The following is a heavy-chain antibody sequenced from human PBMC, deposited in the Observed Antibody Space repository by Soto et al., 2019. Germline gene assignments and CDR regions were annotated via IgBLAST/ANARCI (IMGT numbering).Heavy chain of an antibody. V-gene: IGHV4-4*02. CDR2: IYHSGST. D-gene: IGHD3-22*01. CDR3: ARGSYYYDSSGYYYVGDFDY. J-gene: IGHJ4*02. CDR1: GGSISSSNW. Sequence: SETLSLTCAVSGGSISSSNWWSWVRQPPGKGLEWIGEIYHSGSTNYNPSLKSRVTISVDKSKNQFSLKLSSVTAADTAVYYCARGSYYYDSSGYYYVGDFDYWGQGTLVTV.